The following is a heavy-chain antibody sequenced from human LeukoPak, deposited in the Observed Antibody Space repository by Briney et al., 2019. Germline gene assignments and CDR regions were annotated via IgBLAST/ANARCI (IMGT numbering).Heavy chain of an antibody. V-gene: IGHV3-30-3*01. CDR1: GFTFSSYA. D-gene: IGHD4-11*01. CDR3: AKDSGNYGEFDP. CDR2: ISYDGSNK. J-gene: IGHJ5*02. Sequence: GGSLRLSCAASGFTFSSYAMHWVRQAPGKGLEWVAVISYDGSNKYYADSVKGRFTISRDNSKDTLYLQMNSLRVEDTAVYYCAKDSGNYGEFDPWGQGTLVTVSS.